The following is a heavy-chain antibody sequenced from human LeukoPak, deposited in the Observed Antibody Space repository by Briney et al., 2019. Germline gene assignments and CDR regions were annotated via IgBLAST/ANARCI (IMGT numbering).Heavy chain of an antibody. CDR1: GYTFASYG. Sequence: ASVKVSCKASGYTFASYGIYWVRQAPGQGLEWMGWISPYNGNTNYAQKFQVRVTMTTDTSTRTAYMELRSLRYDDTAVYYCAREGSGYYYMDVWGKGTTVTVSS. CDR2: ISPYNGNT. V-gene: IGHV1-18*01. D-gene: IGHD3-10*01. J-gene: IGHJ6*03. CDR3: AREGSGYYYMDV.